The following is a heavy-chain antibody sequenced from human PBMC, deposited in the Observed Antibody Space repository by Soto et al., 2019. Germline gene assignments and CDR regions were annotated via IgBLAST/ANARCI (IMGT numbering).Heavy chain of an antibody. CDR2: IYHSGST. CDR1: GGSISSSNW. D-gene: IGHD5-18*01. CDR3: ARGIRGYSYGGFDY. J-gene: IGHJ4*02. V-gene: IGHV4-4*02. Sequence: PSETLSLTCAVSGGSISSSNWWSWVRQPPGKGLEWIGEIYHSGSTNYNPSLKSRVTISVDKSKNQFSLKLSSVTAADTAVYYSARGIRGYSYGGFDYWGQGTLVTVSS.